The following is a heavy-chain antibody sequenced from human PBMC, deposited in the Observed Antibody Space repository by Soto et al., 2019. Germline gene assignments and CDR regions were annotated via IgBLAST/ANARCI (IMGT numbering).Heavy chain of an antibody. V-gene: IGHV1-8*01. CDR3: ARGLGDGQD. CDR1: GYTFTSYD. D-gene: IGHD2-15*01. J-gene: IGHJ4*02. Sequence: QVQLVQSGAEVKKPGASVKVSCKASGYTFTSYDIYWVRQATGQGLEWMGWMHPNSGNTGYAQKFQGRVTRTWNTSITTAYMELSSLTSEDTAVYYCARGLGDGQDWGQGTLVTVSS. CDR2: MHPNSGNT.